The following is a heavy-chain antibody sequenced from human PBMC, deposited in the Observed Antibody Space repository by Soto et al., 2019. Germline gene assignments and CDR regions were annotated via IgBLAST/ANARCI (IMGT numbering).Heavy chain of an antibody. CDR1: GFTVSSNY. CDR2: IYSGGST. CDR3: ARGGYCSSTSCYSFDY. J-gene: IGHJ4*02. D-gene: IGHD2-2*01. V-gene: IGHV3-53*01. Sequence: GGSLRLSCAASGFTVSSNYMSWVRQAPGKGLEWVSVIYSGGSTYYADSVKGRFTISRNNSKNTLYLQMNSLRAEDTAVYYCARGGYCSSTSCYSFDYWGQGTLVTVSS.